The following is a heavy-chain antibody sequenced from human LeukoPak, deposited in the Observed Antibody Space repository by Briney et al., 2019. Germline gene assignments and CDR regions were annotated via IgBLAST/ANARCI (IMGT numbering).Heavy chain of an antibody. J-gene: IGHJ5*02. CDR3: ARLKSTISSGWFDP. Sequence: ASVNVSCKASGYTFTGYYMHWVRQAPGQGLEWMGWINPNSGGTSYAQKFQGRVTMTRDTSISTVYMELSRLRSDDTAVYYCARLKSTISSGWFDPWGQGTLVTVSS. CDR2: INPNSGGT. D-gene: IGHD6-6*01. V-gene: IGHV1-2*02. CDR1: GYTFTGYY.